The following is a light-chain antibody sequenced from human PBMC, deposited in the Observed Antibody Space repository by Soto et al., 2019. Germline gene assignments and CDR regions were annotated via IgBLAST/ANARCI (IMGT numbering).Light chain of an antibody. J-gene: IGKJ4*01. Sequence: AIQMTQSPSSLSASVGDRVTITCRASQAIRNDLGWYQQKPGQAPNLLIYAVSHLQSGVPSRFSGSGSGTYFTLTISSLQPEDFATYYCLQDYDFPFTFGGGTKVELK. CDR3: LQDYDFPFT. CDR1: QAIRND. V-gene: IGKV1-6*01. CDR2: AVS.